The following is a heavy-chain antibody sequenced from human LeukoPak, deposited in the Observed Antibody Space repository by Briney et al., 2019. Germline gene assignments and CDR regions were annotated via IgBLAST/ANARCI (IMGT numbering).Heavy chain of an antibody. J-gene: IGHJ6*03. V-gene: IGHV5-51*01. D-gene: IGHD5-12*01. CDR2: IYPGDSDT. CDR1: GYIFTNYW. Sequence: GESLKISCKGSGYIFTNYWIGWVRQTPGKGLEWMGIIYPGDSDTSYNPSFQGQITISADKSISTAYLQWSSLKASDTAIYYCARHGPIEVVATNYYYYYMDVWGKGTTVTVSS. CDR3: ARHGPIEVVATNYYYYYMDV.